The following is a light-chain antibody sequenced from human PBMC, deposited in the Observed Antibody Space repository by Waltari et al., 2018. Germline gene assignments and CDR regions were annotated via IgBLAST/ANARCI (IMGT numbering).Light chain of an antibody. CDR1: SSDIGRYDI. V-gene: IGLV2-23*02. Sequence: QSALTHPAAVSGSPGQSVTISCTGASSDIGRYDIVSRYQQHPGNAPKLLISALSKRPSGVSDRRSGSQSGDKASLTISGLQFEDEADYYCCSYAGNYVWVFGGGTRLTVL. CDR2: ALS. J-gene: IGLJ3*02. CDR3: CSYAGNYVWV.